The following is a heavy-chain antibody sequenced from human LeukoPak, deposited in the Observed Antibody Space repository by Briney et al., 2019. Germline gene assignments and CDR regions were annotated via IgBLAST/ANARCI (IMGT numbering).Heavy chain of an antibody. CDR2: IYYSGST. CDR1: GGSISSSSYY. J-gene: IGHJ6*02. D-gene: IGHD1-1*01. Sequence: SETLSLTCTVSGGSISSSSYYWGWIRQPPGKGLEWIGSIYYSGSTYYNPSLKSRVTISVDTSKNQFSLKLSSVTAADTAVYYCARGWNDLALYYYYGMDVWGQGTTVTVSS. CDR3: ARGWNDLALYYYYGMDV. V-gene: IGHV4-39*01.